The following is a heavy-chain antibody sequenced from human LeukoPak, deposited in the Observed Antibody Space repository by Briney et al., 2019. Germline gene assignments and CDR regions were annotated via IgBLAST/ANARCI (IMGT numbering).Heavy chain of an antibody. J-gene: IGHJ4*02. D-gene: IGHD3-22*01. CDR3: AKVSLYYYDSSGQYFDY. V-gene: IGHV3-23*01. CDR2: ISGSGGST. Sequence: PGGSLRLSCAASGFTFSSYAMSWVCQAPGKGLEWVSAISGSGGSTYYADSVKGRFTISRDNSKNTLYLQMNSLRAEDTAVYYCAKVSLYYYDSSGQYFDYWGQGTLVTVSS. CDR1: GFTFSSYA.